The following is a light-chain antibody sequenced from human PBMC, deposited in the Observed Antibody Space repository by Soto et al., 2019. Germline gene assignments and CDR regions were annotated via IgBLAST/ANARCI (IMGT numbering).Light chain of an antibody. J-gene: IGKJ3*01. CDR2: GTS. CDR3: QQSVLSTFN. V-gene: IGKV3-20*01. CDR1: QSVSSSY. Sequence: EIVLTQSPGTLSLSPGERATLSCRASQSVSSSYLAWYQQKPGQAPRLLIYGTSNRATGIPDRFSGSGSGTDFTLTISRLEPKDFALYYCQQSVLSTFNFGPGTKVDIK.